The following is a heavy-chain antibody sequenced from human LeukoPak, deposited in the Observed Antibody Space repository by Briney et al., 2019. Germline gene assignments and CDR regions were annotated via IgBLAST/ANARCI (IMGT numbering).Heavy chain of an antibody. V-gene: IGHV4-4*07. D-gene: IGHD2-2*01. Sequence: SETLSLTCTVSGGSISSYYWSWIRQPAGKGLEWIGRIYTSGSTNYNPSLKSRVTMSVDTSKNQFSLKLSSVTAADTVVYYCARQCREADAFDIWGQGTMVTVSS. CDR2: IYTSGST. CDR1: GGSISSYY. J-gene: IGHJ3*02. CDR3: ARQCREADAFDI.